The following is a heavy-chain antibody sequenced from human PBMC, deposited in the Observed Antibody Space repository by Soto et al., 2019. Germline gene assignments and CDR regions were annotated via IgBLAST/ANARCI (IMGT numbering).Heavy chain of an antibody. V-gene: IGHV3-13*01. Sequence: GGSLRLSCAGPGFTFTNYDIHWVRQAPGKGLEWVSGIGTAGDTYYPGSVKGRFTISRENAKKSLYLQMNNLRAGDTAVYYCARGLREVVRGVSSGMDVWGQGTTVTVSS. D-gene: IGHD3-10*01. CDR2: IGTAGDT. CDR3: ARGLREVVRGVSSGMDV. J-gene: IGHJ6*02. CDR1: GFTFTNYD.